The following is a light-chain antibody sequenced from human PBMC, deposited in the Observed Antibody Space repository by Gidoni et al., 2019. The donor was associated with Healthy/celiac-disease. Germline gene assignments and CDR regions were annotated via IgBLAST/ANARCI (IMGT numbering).Light chain of an antibody. V-gene: IGLV3-1*01. CDR1: KLGNKY. J-gene: IGLJ2*01. CDR2: QYR. CDR3: QAWDSSTVV. Sequence: SYDLTQPPSESVSPGQTARITCSGDKLGNKYACWYQQKPGPSPVLVIYQYRKRPSGIPGRFAGSNSGNTATLTISGNQAKDEADYYCQAWDSSTVVFGGGTKLTVL.